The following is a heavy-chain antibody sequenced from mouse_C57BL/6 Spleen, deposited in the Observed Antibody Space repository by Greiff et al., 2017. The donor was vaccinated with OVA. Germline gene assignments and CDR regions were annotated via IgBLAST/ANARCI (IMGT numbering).Heavy chain of an antibody. Sequence: QVQLQQSGAELARPGASVKLSCKASGYTFTSSGISWVKQRTGQGLEWIGEIHPRSGNTYYNEKFKGKATLHADNSYSTAYMELRNLTSEDSSVYFCARKEEFITTVVATPVYFDYWGQGTTRTVSS. CDR1: GYTFTSSG. CDR2: IHPRSGNT. CDR3: ARKEEFITTVVATPVYFDY. J-gene: IGHJ2*01. D-gene: IGHD1-1*01. V-gene: IGHV1-81*01.